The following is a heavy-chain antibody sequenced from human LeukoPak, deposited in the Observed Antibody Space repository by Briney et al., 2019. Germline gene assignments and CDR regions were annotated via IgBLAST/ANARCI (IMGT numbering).Heavy chain of an antibody. CDR2: IKQDGSEK. D-gene: IGHD6-6*01. V-gene: IGHV3-7*01. J-gene: IGHJ6*03. CDR3: AREGKAVVSWQLGSYYYYMDV. Sequence: TGGSLRLSCAASGFTFSSYWMSWVRQAPGKGLEWVANIKQDGSEKYYVDSVKGRFTISRDNAKNSLYLQMNSLRAEDTAVYYCAREGKAVVSWQLGSYYYYMDVWGKGTTVTVSS. CDR1: GFTFSSYW.